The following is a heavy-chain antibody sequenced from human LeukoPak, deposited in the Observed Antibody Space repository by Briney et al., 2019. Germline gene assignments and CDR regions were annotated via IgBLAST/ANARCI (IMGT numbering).Heavy chain of an antibody. CDR2: INTNTGNP. CDR1: GYTFTSYA. CDR3: ARLDYGDYVSYYYYMDV. D-gene: IGHD4-17*01. Sequence: ASVKVSCKASGYTFTSYAMNWVRQAPGQGLEWMGWINTNTGNPTYAQGFTGRFVFSLDTSVSTAYLQISSLKAEDTAVYYCARLDYGDYVSYYYYMDVWGKGTTVTVSS. V-gene: IGHV7-4-1*02. J-gene: IGHJ6*03.